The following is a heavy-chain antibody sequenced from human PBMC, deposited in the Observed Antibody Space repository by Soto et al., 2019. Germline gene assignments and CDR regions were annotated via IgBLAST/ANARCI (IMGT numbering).Heavy chain of an antibody. J-gene: IGHJ6*02. CDR3: ARAKYSENYRYYYYGMDV. Sequence: EVHLVESGGGLVQPGGSLRLSCAASGFTFSTYSMNWVRQAPGKGLEWVSYISSSSNTIYYADSVKGRFTISRDNAKNSLYLQMNSLRDEDTAVYYCARAKYSENYRYYYYGMDVWGQGTTVTVSS. D-gene: IGHD1-26*01. CDR2: ISSSSNTI. V-gene: IGHV3-48*02. CDR1: GFTFSTYS.